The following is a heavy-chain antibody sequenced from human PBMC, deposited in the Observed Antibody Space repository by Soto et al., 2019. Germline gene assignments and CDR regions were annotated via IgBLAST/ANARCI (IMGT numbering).Heavy chain of an antibody. V-gene: IGHV3-30*18. Sequence: TGGSLRLSCQASGFNFDNYGMHWVRQAPGKGLEWVAVITYDGSFQYYADSVKGRFTISRDNSKNTLSLHLNTLEPEDTAVYHCAKDRVGGTFYTPLAFWGQGTLVTVSS. D-gene: IGHD1-7*01. CDR2: ITYDGSFQ. J-gene: IGHJ4*02. CDR1: GFNFDNYG. CDR3: AKDRVGGTFYTPLAF.